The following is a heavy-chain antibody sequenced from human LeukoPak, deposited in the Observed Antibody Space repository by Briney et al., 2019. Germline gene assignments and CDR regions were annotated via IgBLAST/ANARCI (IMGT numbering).Heavy chain of an antibody. V-gene: IGHV1-3*01. CDR2: INAGNGNT. D-gene: IGHD3-3*01. Sequence: ASVKVSCKASGYTFTSYAMHWVRQAPGQRLEWMGWINAGNGNTKYSQKFQGRVTITRDTSASTAYMELSSLRSEDTAVYYCARDSTPYYDFWSSLNWFDPWGQGTLVTVS. CDR3: ARDSTPYYDFWSSLNWFDP. J-gene: IGHJ5*02. CDR1: GYTFTSYA.